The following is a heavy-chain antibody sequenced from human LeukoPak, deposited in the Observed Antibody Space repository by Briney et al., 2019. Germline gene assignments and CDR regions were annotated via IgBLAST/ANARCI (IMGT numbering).Heavy chain of an antibody. CDR1: GYTFTRYY. CDR3: ASARGYYDSSGYSDYGY. V-gene: IGHV1-2*02. CDR2: INPNSGGT. Sequence: ASVTVSCKASGYTFTRYYMHWVRQAPGQGLEWMGWINPNSGGTNYAQKFQGRVTMTRDTSISTAYMELSRLRSDDTAVYYCASARGYYDSSGYSDYGYWGQGTLVTVSS. D-gene: IGHD3-22*01. J-gene: IGHJ4*02.